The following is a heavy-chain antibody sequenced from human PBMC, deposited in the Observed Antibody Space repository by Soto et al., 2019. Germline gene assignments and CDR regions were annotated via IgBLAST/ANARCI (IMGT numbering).Heavy chain of an antibody. J-gene: IGHJ4*02. CDR1: GGTFSSYA. V-gene: IGHV1-69*12. Sequence: QVQLVQSGAEVKKPGSSVKVSCKASGGTFSSYAISWVRQAPGQGLEWMGGTIPIFGTANYAQKLQGRVTVTAEEPTSTAYMELSSLRSEDTAVYYCARVGGSGWYSGYWGQGTLVTVSS. CDR3: ARVGGSGWYSGY. CDR2: TIPIFGTA. D-gene: IGHD6-19*01.